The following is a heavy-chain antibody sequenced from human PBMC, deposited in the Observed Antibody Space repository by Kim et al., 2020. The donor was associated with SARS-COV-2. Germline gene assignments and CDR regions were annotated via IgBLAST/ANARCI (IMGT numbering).Heavy chain of an antibody. D-gene: IGHD5-12*01. CDR3: ARDREAKARIGGMDV. Sequence: ADSGKGRVTISRDNAKNSLYLQLNSLRAEDRAVYYCARDREAKARIGGMDVWGQGTTVTV. V-gene: IGHV3-21*01. J-gene: IGHJ6*02.